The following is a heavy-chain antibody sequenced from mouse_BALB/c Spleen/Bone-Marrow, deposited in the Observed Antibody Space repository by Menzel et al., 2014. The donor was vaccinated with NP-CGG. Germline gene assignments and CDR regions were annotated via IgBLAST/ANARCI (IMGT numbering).Heavy chain of an antibody. CDR3: ARKELHDMDD. CDR1: GFSLSRYS. V-gene: IGHV2-6-4*01. J-gene: IGHJ4*01. Sequence: VKLQESGPGLVPPSQRLSITCTVSGFSLSRYSVHWVRPSPGKGLEWLGMICGSGNTDYNSALKSRLSISQDNSKRQIFLKMNSRPTDDAAMYFCARKELHDMDDWGQGTSVTVSS. CDR2: ICGSGNT. D-gene: IGHD1-1*01.